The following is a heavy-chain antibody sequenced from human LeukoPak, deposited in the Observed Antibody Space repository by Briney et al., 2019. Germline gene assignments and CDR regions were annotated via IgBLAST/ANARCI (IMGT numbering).Heavy chain of an antibody. CDR2: INPNSGGT. J-gene: IGHJ3*02. CDR3: ARVSGKLEYDAFDI. CDR1: GYTFTDYY. V-gene: IGHV1-2*02. D-gene: IGHD3-10*01. Sequence: ASVKVSCKTSGYTFTDYYIHWVRQAPGQGLEWMGWINPNSGGTNYAQKFQGRVTMTRDTSISTAYMELSRLRSDDTAVSYCARVSGKLEYDAFDIWGQGTMVTVSS.